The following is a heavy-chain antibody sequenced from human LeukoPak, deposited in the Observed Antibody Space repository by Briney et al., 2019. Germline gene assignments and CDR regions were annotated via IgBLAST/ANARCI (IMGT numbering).Heavy chain of an antibody. CDR2: IYYSGST. Sequence: SETLSLTCTVSGGSISSSSYYWSWIRQPPGKGLEWIGYIYYSGSTNYNPSLKSRVTISVDTSKNQFSLKLSSVTAADTAVYYCAAAGGVVRGVTPGILNYWGQGTLVTVSS. CDR1: GGSISSSSYY. V-gene: IGHV4-61*01. CDR3: AAAGGVVRGVTPGILNY. J-gene: IGHJ4*02. D-gene: IGHD3-10*01.